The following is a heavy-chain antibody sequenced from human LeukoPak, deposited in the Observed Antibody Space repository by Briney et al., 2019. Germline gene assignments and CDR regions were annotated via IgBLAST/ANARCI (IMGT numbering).Heavy chain of an antibody. CDR1: GFTFGDYA. CDR2: IRSKAYGGTT. CDR3: TRGNIVVVPAADV. Sequence: GGSLRLSCTASGFTFGDYAMGWVRQAPGKGLEWVGFIRSKAYGGTTEYAASVKGRFTISRDDSKSIAYLQMNSLKTEDTAVYYCTRGNIVVVPAADVWGQGTTVTVSS. V-gene: IGHV3-49*04. D-gene: IGHD2-2*01. J-gene: IGHJ6*02.